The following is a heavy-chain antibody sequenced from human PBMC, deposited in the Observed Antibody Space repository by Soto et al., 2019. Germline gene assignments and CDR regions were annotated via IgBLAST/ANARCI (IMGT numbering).Heavy chain of an antibody. Sequence: GGSLRLSCAASGFTFSSYGMHWVRQAPGKGLEWVAVISYDGSNKYYADSVKGRFTISRDNSKNTLYLQMNSLRAEDTAVYYCAKVSRITGTTRGYYFDYWGQGTLVTVSS. CDR2: ISYDGSNK. V-gene: IGHV3-30*18. CDR3: AKVSRITGTTRGYYFDY. CDR1: GFTFSSYG. J-gene: IGHJ4*02. D-gene: IGHD1-7*01.